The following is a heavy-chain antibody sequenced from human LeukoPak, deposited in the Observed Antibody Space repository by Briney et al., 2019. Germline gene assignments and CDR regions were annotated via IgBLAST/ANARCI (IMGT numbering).Heavy chain of an antibody. V-gene: IGHV4-31*03. Sequence: SETLSLTCTVSGGSISGGGYYWSWIRRHPGKGLEWIGYIFDNGSTDYNPSLKSRVTISVDTSKNQLSLKLRSLTAADTAVYYCARESYGSGSYYYWGQGTLVTVSS. J-gene: IGHJ4*02. CDR3: ARESYGSGSYYY. D-gene: IGHD3-10*01. CDR2: IFDNGST. CDR1: GGSISGGGYY.